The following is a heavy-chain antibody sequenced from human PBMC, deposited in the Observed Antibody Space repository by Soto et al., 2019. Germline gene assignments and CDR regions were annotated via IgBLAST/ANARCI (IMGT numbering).Heavy chain of an antibody. CDR1: GGSMSSTSHY. CDR2: IYYSGST. Sequence: PSETLSLTCTVSGGSMSSTSHYWGWIRQPPGKGLEWIGSIYYSGSTYYNPSLKSRVTISVDTSKTQFSLKVSSVTAADTAVYYCARSRSGRFAFAPWGQGTLVTVSS. J-gene: IGHJ5*02. CDR3: ARSRSGRFAFAP. D-gene: IGHD6-19*01. V-gene: IGHV4-39*01.